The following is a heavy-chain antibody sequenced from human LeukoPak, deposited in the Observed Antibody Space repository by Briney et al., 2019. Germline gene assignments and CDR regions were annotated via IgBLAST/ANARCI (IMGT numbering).Heavy chain of an antibody. V-gene: IGHV4-34*01. Sequence: PETLSLTCAVYGGSSSGYYWSWIRQPPGKGLEWIGEINHSGSTNYNPSLKSRVTISVDTSKNQFSLKLSSVTAADTAVYYCARGEQQLVSNWFDPWGQGTLVTVSS. J-gene: IGHJ5*02. D-gene: IGHD6-13*01. CDR1: GGSSSGYY. CDR2: INHSGST. CDR3: ARGEQQLVSNWFDP.